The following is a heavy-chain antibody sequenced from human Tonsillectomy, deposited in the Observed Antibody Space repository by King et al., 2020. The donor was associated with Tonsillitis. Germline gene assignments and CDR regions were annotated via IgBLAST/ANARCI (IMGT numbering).Heavy chain of an antibody. CDR3: ARDSELWFGENDY. CDR2: INPNSGGT. V-gene: IGHV1-2*02. D-gene: IGHD3-10*01. CDR1: GYTFTGYY. J-gene: IGHJ4*02. Sequence: QLVQSGAEVKKPGASLKVSCKASGYTFTGYYMHLVRQAPGQVRELLGWINPNSGGTNYAQKFQGRVTMTRDTSISTAYMELSRLRSDDTAVYYCARDSELWFGENDYWGQGTLVTVSS.